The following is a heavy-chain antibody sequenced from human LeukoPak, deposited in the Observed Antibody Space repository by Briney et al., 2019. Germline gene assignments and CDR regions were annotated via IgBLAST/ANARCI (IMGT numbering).Heavy chain of an antibody. Sequence: GGSLRLSCAASGFTFSSYAMHWVRQAPGKGLEWVAVISYDGSNKYYADSVKGRFTISRDNSKHTLYLQMNSLRAEDTAVYYCARKNRRDGYNVCDYWGQGTLVTVSS. D-gene: IGHD5-24*01. V-gene: IGHV3-30*04. CDR1: GFTFSSYA. CDR2: ISYDGSNK. J-gene: IGHJ4*02. CDR3: ARKNRRDGYNVCDY.